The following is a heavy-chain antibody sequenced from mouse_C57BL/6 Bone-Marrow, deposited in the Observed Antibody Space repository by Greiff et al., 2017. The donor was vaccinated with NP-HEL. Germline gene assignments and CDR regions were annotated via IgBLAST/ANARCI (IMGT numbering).Heavy chain of an antibody. J-gene: IGHJ4*01. CDR3: ARRIGITTVVAPYAMDY. D-gene: IGHD1-1*01. V-gene: IGHV5-12*01. CDR1: GFTFSDYY. CDR2: ISNGGGST. Sequence: EVQRVESGGGLVQPGGSLKLSCAASGFTFSDYYMYWVRQTPEKRLEWVAYISNGGGSTYYPDTVKGRFTISRDNAKNTLYLQMSRLKSEDTAMYYCARRIGITTVVAPYAMDYWGQGTSVTVSS.